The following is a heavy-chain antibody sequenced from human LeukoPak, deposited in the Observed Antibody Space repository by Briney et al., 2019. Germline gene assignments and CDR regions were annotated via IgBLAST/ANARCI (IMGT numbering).Heavy chain of an antibody. CDR2: ISSSGSTI. CDR1: GFTFSSYE. V-gene: IGHV3-48*03. CDR3: ARDLVTQIIDN. J-gene: IGHJ4*02. Sequence: GGSLRLSCAASGFTFSSYEMNWVRQAPGKGLVWVSYISSSGSTIYYADSVKGRFTISRDNAKNSLYLQMNSLRAEDTAVYYCARDLVTQIIDNWGQGTLVTVSS. D-gene: IGHD3-9*01.